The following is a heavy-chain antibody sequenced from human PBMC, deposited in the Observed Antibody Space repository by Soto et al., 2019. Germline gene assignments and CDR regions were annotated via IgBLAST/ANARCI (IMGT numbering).Heavy chain of an antibody. Sequence: QVPLQESGPGLVKPSETLSLSCTVSGGSISNYYWSWFRQTPGKGLEWIGYVHDSWGSNYNPSLKSRVAISLDASKSQFSLNLTSVTATDTAVYYCARHGFGALHGLVDVWSQGTTVTVSS. CDR1: GGSISNYY. V-gene: IGHV4-59*08. J-gene: IGHJ6*02. CDR2: VHDSWGS. CDR3: ARHGFGALHGLVDV. D-gene: IGHD3-10*01.